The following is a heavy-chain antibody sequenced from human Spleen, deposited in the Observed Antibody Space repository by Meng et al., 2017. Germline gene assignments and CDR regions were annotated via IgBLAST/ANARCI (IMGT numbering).Heavy chain of an antibody. CDR1: GFTFSNAW. D-gene: IGHD4-17*01. CDR3: AVGVDYVVWPLSAHFHY. V-gene: IGHV3-15*01. J-gene: IGHJ4*02. Sequence: GGSLRLSCAASGFTFSNAWMSWVRQAPGKGLEWVGRIKSKTDGGTTDYAAPVKGRFTISRDDSKNTLYLQMNSLKTEDTAVYFCAVGVDYVVWPLSAHFHYWGQGTLVTVSS. CDR2: IKSKTDGGTT.